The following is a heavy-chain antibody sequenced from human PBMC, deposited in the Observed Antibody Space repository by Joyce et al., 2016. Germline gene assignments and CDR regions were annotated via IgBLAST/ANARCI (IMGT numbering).Heavy chain of an antibody. CDR1: GFTVGSYS. CDR3: ARDRSGGWSPGSHFES. V-gene: IGHV3-48*01. Sequence: EVQLVESGGGLIQPGWSLRLTRLASGFTVGSYSVSWVGQAPGEGLVLVSYISSTSSRIHYADSVKGRFTMSRDNAKDSLYLQMNRLRVEDTAVYYCARDRSGGWSPGSHFESWGQGTLLTVSS. J-gene: IGHJ4*02. D-gene: IGHD6-19*01. CDR2: ISSTSSRI.